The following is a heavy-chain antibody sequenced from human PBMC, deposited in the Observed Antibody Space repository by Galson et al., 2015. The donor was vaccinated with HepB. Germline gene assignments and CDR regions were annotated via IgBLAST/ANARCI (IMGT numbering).Heavy chain of an antibody. Sequence: SLRLSCAASGFTFSSYTMNWVRQAPGKGLEWISYISSSAVYTNYADSVKGRFTISRDNARNSLFLQINSLRAEDTAVYYCTRVADADYGDHSYFDYWGQGTLVTVSS. D-gene: IGHD4-17*01. CDR3: TRVADADYGDHSYFDY. CDR1: GFTFSSYT. J-gene: IGHJ4*02. V-gene: IGHV3-21*05. CDR2: ISSSAVYT.